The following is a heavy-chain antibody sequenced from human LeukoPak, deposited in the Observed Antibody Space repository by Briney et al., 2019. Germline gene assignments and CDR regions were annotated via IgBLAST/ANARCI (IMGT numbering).Heavy chain of an antibody. Sequence: SSETLSLTCAVYGGPFSGYYWSWIRQPPGKGLEWIGEINHSGSTNYNPSLKSRVTISVDTSKNQFSLKLSSVTAADTAVYYCASREMDQDYWGQGTLVTVSS. V-gene: IGHV4-34*01. CDR2: INHSGST. D-gene: IGHD2-2*01. CDR3: ASREMDQDY. J-gene: IGHJ4*02. CDR1: GGPFSGYY.